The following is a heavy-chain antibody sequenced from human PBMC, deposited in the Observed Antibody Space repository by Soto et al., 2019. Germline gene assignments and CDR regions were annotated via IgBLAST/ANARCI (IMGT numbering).Heavy chain of an antibody. D-gene: IGHD6-6*01. J-gene: IGHJ4*02. V-gene: IGHV1-18*01. CDR2: INGFNCNT. Sequence: SVNVSFNASGYTFTVYRISLGLHSPGQGLEGMGWINGFNCNTDYAQKLQGRVTMTTDTSTSTAYMELRSLRSDDTAVYYCARDQVGPIAALYYWGQGTLVTVSS. CDR3: ARDQVGPIAALYY. CDR1: GYTFTVYR.